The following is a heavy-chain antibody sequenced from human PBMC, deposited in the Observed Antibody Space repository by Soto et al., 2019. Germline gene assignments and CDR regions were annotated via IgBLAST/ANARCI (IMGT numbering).Heavy chain of an antibody. CDR1: GFTFNIYA. CDR3: AKDRYLDHDSRGYLFDN. Sequence: EVQLLESGGDLIQPGGSLRLSCAASGFTFNIYAMAWVRQAPGKGLEWVSAISRYGDFTYYAYSVEGRFTISRDNSKNTLYLQMNSLRAEDTALYYCAKDRYLDHDSRGYLFDNWGQGTLVTVSS. J-gene: IGHJ4*02. V-gene: IGHV3-23*01. CDR2: ISRYGDFT. D-gene: IGHD3-22*01.